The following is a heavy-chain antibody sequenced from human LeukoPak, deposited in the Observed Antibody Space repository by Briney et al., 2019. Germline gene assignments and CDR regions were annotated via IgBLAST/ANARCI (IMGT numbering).Heavy chain of an antibody. Sequence: GGSLRLSCAASGFTFSSYSMNWVRQAPGKGLEWVSSISSSSIYIYYADSLKGRFTISRDNVRKSLYLQMNSLRAEDTAVYYCARAITNYGYIFDYWGQGTLVTVSS. CDR3: ARAITNYGYIFDY. J-gene: IGHJ4*02. CDR2: ISSSSIYI. V-gene: IGHV3-21*01. D-gene: IGHD5-18*01. CDR1: GFTFSSYS.